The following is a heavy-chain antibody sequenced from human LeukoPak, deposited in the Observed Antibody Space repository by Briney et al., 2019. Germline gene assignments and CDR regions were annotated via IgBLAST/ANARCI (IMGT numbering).Heavy chain of an antibody. V-gene: IGHV3-30-3*01. J-gene: IGHJ4*02. CDR1: GFTFSSYA. CDR2: ISYDGSNK. D-gene: IGHD6-19*01. CDR3: ARDESGSGVGNY. Sequence: QVQLVESGGGVVQPGRSLRLSCAASGFTFSSYAMHWVRQAPGKGLEWVAVISYDGSNKYYADSVKGRFTISRDNSKNTLYLQMNSLRAEDTAVYYCARDESGSGVGNYWGQGTLVTVSS.